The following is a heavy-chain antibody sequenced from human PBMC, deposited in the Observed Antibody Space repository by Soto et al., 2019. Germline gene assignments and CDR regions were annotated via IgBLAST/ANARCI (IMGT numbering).Heavy chain of an antibody. V-gene: IGHV4-30-2*01. Sequence: SETLSLTCAVSGGSISSGGYSWSWIRQPPGKGLEWIGYIYHSGSTYYNQSLKSRVTISVDRSKNQFSLKLSSVTAADTAVFFCARAPYDILTGYYVGGWFDPWGQGTLVTVSS. CDR2: IYHSGST. D-gene: IGHD3-9*01. CDR3: ARAPYDILTGYYVGGWFDP. CDR1: GGSISSGGYS. J-gene: IGHJ5*02.